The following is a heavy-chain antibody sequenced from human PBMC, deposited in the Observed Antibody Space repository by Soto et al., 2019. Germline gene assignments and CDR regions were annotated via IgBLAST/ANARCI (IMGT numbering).Heavy chain of an antibody. D-gene: IGHD3-10*02. V-gene: IGHV3-23*01. CDR1: GFTFSTYA. CDR3: AKGKSSNYVSHAFDV. CDR2: ISGGGGSI. Sequence: EVQMLESGGGLVQPGGSLRLSCAASGFTFSTYAMSWVRQAPGKGLEWVSGISGGGGSIHYVDSVKGRFTISRDNSKNTLYLQMSSLRGEDTAVYYCAKGKSSNYVSHAFDVWGQGTMVTVSS. J-gene: IGHJ3*01.